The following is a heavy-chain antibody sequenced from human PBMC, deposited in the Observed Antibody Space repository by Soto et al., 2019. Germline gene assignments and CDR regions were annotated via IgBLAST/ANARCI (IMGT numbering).Heavy chain of an antibody. CDR2: ISGGVDNT. V-gene: IGHV3-23*01. CDR3: AKDRAHSTPLPAAVDS. D-gene: IGHD2-2*01. Sequence: EVQLLESGGALVQPGGSLRLSCAASGFIFSNYAMSWVRQAPGKGLEWVSGISGGVDNTYYGDSVKGRFTISRDNSESTMYLQMNSLRAEDTALYYCAKDRAHSTPLPAAVDSWGHGTLVSVSS. CDR1: GFIFSNYA. J-gene: IGHJ5*01.